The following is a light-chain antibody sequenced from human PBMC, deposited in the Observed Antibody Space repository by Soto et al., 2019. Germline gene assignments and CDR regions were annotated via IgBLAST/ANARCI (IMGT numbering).Light chain of an antibody. J-gene: IGKJ2*01. Sequence: DIQVTQSPSSLSASVGDRVTITCRASQSISVYLNWYQQRPGKAPKLLIYAASKLQSGVPSRFSGSGSGTDFTLTISSLLPEDFATYYCQQCYSALPTFGQGTTGDIK. CDR1: QSISVY. V-gene: IGKV1-39*01. CDR2: AAS. CDR3: QQCYSALPT.